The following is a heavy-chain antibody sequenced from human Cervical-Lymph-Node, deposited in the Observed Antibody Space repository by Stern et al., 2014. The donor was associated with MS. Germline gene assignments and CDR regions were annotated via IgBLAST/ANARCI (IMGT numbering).Heavy chain of an antibody. CDR3: AHRATNLVRGVNFFDH. V-gene: IGHV2-5*02. J-gene: IGHJ4*02. CDR1: GFSLTTGGET. D-gene: IGHD3-10*01. Sequence: QVTLRESGPTLVKPTQTLTLTCTFSGFSLTTGGETVGWIRQPPGKALEWLALIYWDGDSRYSPTLKSRLSITKDTSKNQVVLTMTNMDPVDTATYYCAHRATNLVRGVNFFDHWGQGILVTVSS. CDR2: IYWDGDS.